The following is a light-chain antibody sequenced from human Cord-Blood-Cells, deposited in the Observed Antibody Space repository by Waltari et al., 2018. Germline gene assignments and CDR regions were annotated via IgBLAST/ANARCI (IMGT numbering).Light chain of an antibody. Sequence: QSVLTQPPSASGTPGQRVTISCSGSSSNIGSTTVNWYQQLPGTAPKLLIYSNNQRRSGVPDRFSGSKSGTSASLAISGLQSEDEADYYCAAWDDSLNGWVFGGGTKLTVL. CDR1: SSNIGSTT. V-gene: IGLV1-44*01. J-gene: IGLJ3*02. CDR3: AAWDDSLNGWV. CDR2: SNN.